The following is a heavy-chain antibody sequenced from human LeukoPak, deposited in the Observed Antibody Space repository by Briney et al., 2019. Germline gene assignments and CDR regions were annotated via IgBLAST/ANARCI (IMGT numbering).Heavy chain of an antibody. D-gene: IGHD1-20*01. CDR1: GFTLRYG. Sequence: GGSLRLSCAASGFTLRYGMSWVRQAPGRGLAWVSAVSGSGGSTDYADSVKGRFTISRDTSKDTMYLQLNSLRPEDTAVYYCVRVISGTPNWFDPWGQGTLVTVSS. J-gene: IGHJ5*02. V-gene: IGHV3-23*01. CDR2: VSGSGGST. CDR3: VRVISGTPNWFDP.